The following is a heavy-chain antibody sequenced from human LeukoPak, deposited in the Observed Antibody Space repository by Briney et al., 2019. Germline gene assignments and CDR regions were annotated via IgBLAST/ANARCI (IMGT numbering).Heavy chain of an antibody. V-gene: IGHV1-2*06. Sequence: GASVKVSCKASGYTFTGYYMHWVRQAPGQGLEWMGRINPSSGGTNYAQKFQGRVTMTRDTSTSTVYMELSSLRSEDTAVYYCAILVGANDFDYWGQGTLVTVSS. CDR3: AILVGANDFDY. CDR2: INPSSGGT. CDR1: GYTFTGYY. D-gene: IGHD1-26*01. J-gene: IGHJ4*02.